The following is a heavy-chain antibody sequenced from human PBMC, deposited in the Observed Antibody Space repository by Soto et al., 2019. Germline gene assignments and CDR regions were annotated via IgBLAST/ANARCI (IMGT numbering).Heavy chain of an antibody. CDR3: AKDRMGAGVRGYFDY. Sequence: QVQLVESGGGVVQPGKSLRLSCAGSGFTFSSYGMDWVRQAPGKGLEWMAVISYDGSNKYYADSVKGRFTISRDNSKNTLYLQMSSLRADDTAVYYCAKDRMGAGVRGYFDYWGQGTLVTVSS. D-gene: IGHD3-10*01. CDR2: ISYDGSNK. V-gene: IGHV3-30*18. J-gene: IGHJ4*02. CDR1: GFTFSSYG.